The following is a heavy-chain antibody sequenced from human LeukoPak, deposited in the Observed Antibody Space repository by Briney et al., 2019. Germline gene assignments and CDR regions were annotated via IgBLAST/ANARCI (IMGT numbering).Heavy chain of an antibody. Sequence: PGGSLRLSCAASGFTFSLYNMNWVRQAPGKGLVWVASMSSSTTHINYADSVNGRFTISRDNTNNLLFLQMNSVRAEDTAVYYCVTYGSPWNRVDHWGQGTLVTVSS. J-gene: IGHJ4*02. V-gene: IGHV3-21*01. D-gene: IGHD1-1*01. CDR3: VTYGSPWNRVDH. CDR2: MSSSTTHI. CDR1: GFTFSLYN.